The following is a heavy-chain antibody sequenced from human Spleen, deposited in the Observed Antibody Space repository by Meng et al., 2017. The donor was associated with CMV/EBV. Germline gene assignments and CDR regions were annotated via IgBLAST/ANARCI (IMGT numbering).Heavy chain of an antibody. CDR1: GFTVSSNY. CDR3: ARTPRGGSYFDY. CDR2: ISSGGST. V-gene: IGHV3-66*02. D-gene: IGHD3-10*01. J-gene: IGHJ4*02. Sequence: GGSLRLSCAASGFTVSSNYMSWVRQAPGKGLEWVSLISSGGSTYYADSVKGRFTISRDNSKNTLYPQMNSLRPEDTAVYYCARTPRGGSYFDYWGQGTLVTVSS.